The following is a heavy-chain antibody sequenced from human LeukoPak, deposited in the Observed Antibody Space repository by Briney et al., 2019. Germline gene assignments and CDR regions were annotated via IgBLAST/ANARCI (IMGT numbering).Heavy chain of an antibody. CDR1: GGSFSGYY. J-gene: IGHJ4*02. CDR2: INHSGST. Sequence: PSETLSLTCAVYGGSFSGYYWSWIRQPPGKGLEWIGEINHSGSTNYNPSLKSRVTISVDTSKNQFSLKLSSVTAADTAVYYCARLRLRNYYYGSGSSPGLVRDYWGQGTLVTVSS. V-gene: IGHV4-34*01. CDR3: ARLRLRNYYYGSGSSPGLVRDY. D-gene: IGHD3-10*01.